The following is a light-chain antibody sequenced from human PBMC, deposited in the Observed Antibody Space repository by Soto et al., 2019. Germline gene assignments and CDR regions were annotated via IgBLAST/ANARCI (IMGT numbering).Light chain of an antibody. Sequence: EIVMTQSPATLSVSPGERATLSCRASQSVSSNLAWYQQKPGQAPRLLIYDASNRATGIPARFSGSGSGTDFTLTISSLEPEDFAVYYCQQRSNWFTFGPGTKVDIK. CDR1: QSVSSN. CDR3: QQRSNWFT. V-gene: IGKV3-11*01. CDR2: DAS. J-gene: IGKJ3*01.